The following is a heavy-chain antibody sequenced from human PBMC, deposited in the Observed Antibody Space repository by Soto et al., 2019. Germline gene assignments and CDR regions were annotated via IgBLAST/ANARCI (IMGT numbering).Heavy chain of an antibody. V-gene: IGHV1-18*01. J-gene: IGHJ5*02. Sequence: QAQLVQSGGEVKKPGASVKVSCTASGYTLTSFGLSWVRQAPGQGLEWLGWISPYNGDTNYTQKFQGRVTMTADTSTSKAYMEVTSLRSDDTAVYYCARDRQTLRYFDWLALDLWGQGTLVTVSS. D-gene: IGHD3-9*01. CDR1: GYTLTSFG. CDR3: ARDRQTLRYFDWLALDL. CDR2: ISPYNGDT.